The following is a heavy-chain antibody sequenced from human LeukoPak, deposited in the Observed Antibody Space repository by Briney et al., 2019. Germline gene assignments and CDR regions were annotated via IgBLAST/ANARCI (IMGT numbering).Heavy chain of an antibody. CDR3: ARDTYDILTGYYKWAFDI. CDR1: GFTFSRYN. Sequence: GGSLRLSCAASGFTFSRYNMNWVRQAPGKGLEWVSYISSSGSTIYYADSVKGRFTISRDNAKNSLYLRMNSLRAEDTAVYYCARDTYDILTGYYKWAFDIWGQGTMVTVSS. CDR2: ISSSGSTI. V-gene: IGHV3-48*04. J-gene: IGHJ3*02. D-gene: IGHD3-9*01.